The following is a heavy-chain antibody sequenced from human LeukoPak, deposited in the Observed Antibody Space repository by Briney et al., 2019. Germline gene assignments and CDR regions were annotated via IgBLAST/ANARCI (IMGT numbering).Heavy chain of an antibody. V-gene: IGHV3-13*04. CDR2: ISTAGGT. CDR1: GFTFSSYD. J-gene: IGHJ3*02. Sequence: GGSLRLSCAASGFTFSSYDMHWVRQAPGKGLEWVSGISTAGGTYYSGSVKGRFTISRENAKSSFYLQMSSLRAGDTAVYYCARTMFHAFDIWGQGTMVTVSS. CDR3: ARTMFHAFDI. D-gene: IGHD3-3*01.